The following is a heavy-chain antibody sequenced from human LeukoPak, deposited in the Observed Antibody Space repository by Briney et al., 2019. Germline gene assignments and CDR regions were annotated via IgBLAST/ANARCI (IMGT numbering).Heavy chain of an antibody. CDR1: GFTFSSYA. V-gene: IGHV3-48*02. CDR2: ISSSRATI. D-gene: IGHD3-10*01. CDR3: ARDYGTHGEYFDY. Sequence: RGGSLRFSCAASGFTFSSYAMSWVRQTPGKGLEWVSVISSSRATIYYADSVKGRFTISRDNAENSLYLQMNSLRDEDTAVYYCARDYGTHGEYFDYWGQGTLVTVSS. J-gene: IGHJ4*02.